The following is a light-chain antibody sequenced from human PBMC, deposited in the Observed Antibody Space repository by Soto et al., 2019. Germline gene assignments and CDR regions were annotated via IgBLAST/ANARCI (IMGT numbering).Light chain of an antibody. CDR2: DAS. J-gene: IGKJ1*01. V-gene: IGKV1-5*01. CDR3: QQYDSVLGT. CDR1: QSISHW. Sequence: DIQMTQSPATLSASVGDSVTITCRASQSISHWLAWYRQKPGKAPKFLIYDASSLESGVPSRFSGSGSGTEFTLTISSLQPDDFETYYCQQYDSVLGTFGPGTQVDIK.